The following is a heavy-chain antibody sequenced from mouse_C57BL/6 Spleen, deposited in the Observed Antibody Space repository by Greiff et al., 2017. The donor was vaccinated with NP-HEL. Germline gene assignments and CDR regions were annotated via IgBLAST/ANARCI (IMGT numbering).Heavy chain of an antibody. CDR3: ARSIYDGYDY. V-gene: IGHV1-61*01. J-gene: IGHJ2*01. CDR2: IYPSDSET. Sequence: QVQLQQPGAELVRPGSSVKLSCKASGYTFTSYWLDWVKQRPGQGLEWIGNIYPSDSETHYNQKFKDKATLTVDKSSSTAYMQLSSLTSEDSAVYYCARSIYDGYDYWGQGTTLTVSS. D-gene: IGHD2-3*01. CDR1: GYTFTSYW.